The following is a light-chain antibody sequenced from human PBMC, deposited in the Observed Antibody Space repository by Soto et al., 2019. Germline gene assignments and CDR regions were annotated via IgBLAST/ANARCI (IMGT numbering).Light chain of an antibody. Sequence: DHLVTQSPSSLSASVGDRVTITCRASQRIATYLDWYQQKPGKAPNLLISDASSRQSGVPSRFSGSGSGTDFTLTISSLQPEDFATYYCQQSYSTPFTFGPGTKVDIK. V-gene: IGKV1-39*01. CDR2: DAS. J-gene: IGKJ3*01. CDR1: QRIATY. CDR3: QQSYSTPFT.